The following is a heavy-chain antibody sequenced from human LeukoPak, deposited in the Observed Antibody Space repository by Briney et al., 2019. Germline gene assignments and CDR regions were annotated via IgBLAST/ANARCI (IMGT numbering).Heavy chain of an antibody. CDR2: ISSSGSTI. V-gene: IGHV3-48*03. Sequence: EGSLRLSCAASGFTFSSYEMNWVRQAPGKGLEWVSYISSSGSTIYYADSVKGRFTISRDNAKNSLYLQMNSLRAEDTAVYYCARAPGGYYYEGDYWGQGTLVTVSS. CDR3: ARAPGGYYYEGDY. D-gene: IGHD3-22*01. J-gene: IGHJ4*02. CDR1: GFTFSSYE.